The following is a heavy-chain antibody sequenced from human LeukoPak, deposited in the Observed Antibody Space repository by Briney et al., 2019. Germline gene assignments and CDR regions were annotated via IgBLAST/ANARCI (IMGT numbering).Heavy chain of an antibody. D-gene: IGHD3-16*01. CDR2: IWYDGSNK. CDR3: AKDQGSYGTFGDY. V-gene: IGHV3-33*06. J-gene: IGHJ4*02. CDR1: GFTFSSYG. Sequence: GGSLRLSSVASGFTFSSYGMHWVRQAPGKGLEWVAVIWYDGSNKYYADSVKGRFTISRDNSKSTLYLQMNSLRAEDTAVYYCAKDQGSYGTFGDYWGQGTLVTVSS.